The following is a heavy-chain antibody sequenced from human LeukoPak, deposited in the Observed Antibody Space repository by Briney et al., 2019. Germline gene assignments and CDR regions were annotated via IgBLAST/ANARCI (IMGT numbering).Heavy chain of an antibody. J-gene: IGHJ4*02. CDR1: GGTFSSYA. V-gene: IGHV1-18*01. D-gene: IGHD1-1*01. Sequence: ASVKVSCKASGGTFSSYAISWVRQAPGQGLEWMGWISAYNGNTNYAQKLQGRVTMTTDTSTSTAYMELRSLRSDDTAVYYCAREANDIHYTFDYWGQGTLVTVSS. CDR3: AREANDIHYTFDY. CDR2: ISAYNGNT.